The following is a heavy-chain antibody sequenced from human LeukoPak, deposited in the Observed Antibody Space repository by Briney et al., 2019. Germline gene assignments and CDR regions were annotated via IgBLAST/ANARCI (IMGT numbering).Heavy chain of an antibody. V-gene: IGHV4-31*03. CDR3: ARLSYYYDSSGYLNAFDI. D-gene: IGHD3-22*01. Sequence: SETLSLTCTVSGGSISSGGYYWSWIRQHPGKGLEWIGYIYYSGSTYYNPSLKSRVTISVDTSKNQFSLKLSSVTAADTAVYYCARLSYYYDSSGYLNAFDIWGQGTMVTVSS. CDR2: IYYSGST. CDR1: GGSISSGGYY. J-gene: IGHJ3*02.